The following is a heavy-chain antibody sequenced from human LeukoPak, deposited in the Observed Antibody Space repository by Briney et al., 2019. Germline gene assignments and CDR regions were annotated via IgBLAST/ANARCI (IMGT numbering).Heavy chain of an antibody. CDR3: VTMITFGGVSY. CDR2: INPSGGST. V-gene: IGHV1-46*03. Sequence: ASVKVSCKASGYTFTSYYMHWVRQAPGQGLEWMGIINPSGGSTSYAQKFQGRVTMTTDTSTTTAYMEVRSLRFDDTAVYYCVTMITFGGVSYWGQGTLVTVSA. J-gene: IGHJ4*02. D-gene: IGHD3-16*01. CDR1: GYTFTSYY.